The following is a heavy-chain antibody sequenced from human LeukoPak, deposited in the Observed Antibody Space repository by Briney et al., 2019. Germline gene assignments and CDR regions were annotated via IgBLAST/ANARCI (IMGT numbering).Heavy chain of an antibody. Sequence: SETLSLTCTVSGGSISSSSYYWGWIRQPPGKGLEWIGSIYHSGSTYYNPSLKSRVTISVDTSRNQFSLKLSSVTAADTAVYYCARDRGIAAAGFFDYWGQGTLVTVSS. V-gene: IGHV4-39*07. CDR3: ARDRGIAAAGFFDY. D-gene: IGHD6-13*01. J-gene: IGHJ4*02. CDR1: GGSISSSSYY. CDR2: IYHSGST.